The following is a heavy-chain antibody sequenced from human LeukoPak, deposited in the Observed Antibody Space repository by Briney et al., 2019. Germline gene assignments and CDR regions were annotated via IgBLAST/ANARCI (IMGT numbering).Heavy chain of an antibody. D-gene: IGHD1-26*01. V-gene: IGHV3-74*01. CDR1: GFTFSTYW. CDR3: TTDRGGSYDY. CDR2: IKYDGSTT. J-gene: IGHJ4*02. Sequence: GGSLRLSCVASGFTFSTYWMHWVRQTPGKGLVWVSRIKYDGSTTNYADSVKGRFTISRDNAENTLYLQMNSLKTEDTAVYYCTTDRGGSYDYWGQGTLVTVSS.